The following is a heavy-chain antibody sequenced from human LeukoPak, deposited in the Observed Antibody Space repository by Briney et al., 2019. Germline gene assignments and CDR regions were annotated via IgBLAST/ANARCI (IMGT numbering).Heavy chain of an antibody. CDR1: GYTFIAYH. J-gene: IGHJ4*02. CDR2: ISPSGGST. D-gene: IGHD2-21*02. CDR3: ARSRLLLDY. Sequence: AASVKVSCKASGYTFIAYHMHWVRQAPGQGLEWMGIISPSGGSTTYAQKFQGRVTMTRDTSTSTVYMELSSLRSEDTAVYYCARSRLLLDYWGQGTLVTVSS. V-gene: IGHV1-46*01.